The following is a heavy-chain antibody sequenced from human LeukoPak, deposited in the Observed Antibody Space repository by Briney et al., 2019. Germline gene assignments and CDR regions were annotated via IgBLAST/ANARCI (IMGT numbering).Heavy chain of an antibody. CDR2: IKQDGSEK. Sequence: TGGSLRLSCAASGFTSSSYAMSWVRQAPGKGLEWVANIKQDGSEKYYVDSVKGRFTISRDNAKNSLYLQMNSLRAEDTAVYYCARARYCSSTSCRHFDYWGQGTLVTVSS. V-gene: IGHV3-7*03. CDR3: ARARYCSSTSCRHFDY. J-gene: IGHJ4*02. CDR1: GFTSSSYA. D-gene: IGHD2-2*01.